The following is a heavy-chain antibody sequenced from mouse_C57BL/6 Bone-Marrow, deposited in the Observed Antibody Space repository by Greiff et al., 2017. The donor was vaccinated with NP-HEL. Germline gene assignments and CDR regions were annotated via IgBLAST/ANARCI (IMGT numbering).Heavy chain of an antibody. Sequence: QVQLQQSGAELVRPGTSVKMSCKASGYTFTNYWIGWAKQRPGHGLAWIGDIYPGGGYTNYNEKFKGKATLTADKSSSTAYMQFSSLTSEDSAIYYCASHYYGSSPVDYWGQGTTLTVSS. CDR3: ASHYYGSSPVDY. D-gene: IGHD1-1*01. CDR2: IYPGGGYT. CDR1: GYTFTNYW. V-gene: IGHV1-63*01. J-gene: IGHJ2*01.